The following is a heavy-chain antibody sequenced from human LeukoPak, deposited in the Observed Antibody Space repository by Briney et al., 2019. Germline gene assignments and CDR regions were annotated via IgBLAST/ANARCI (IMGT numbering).Heavy chain of an antibody. J-gene: IGHJ4*02. D-gene: IGHD1-1*01. Sequence: GGSLRLSCAASGFTFSSYAMSWVRQAPGKGLEWVSAISGSGGSTYYADSVKGRFTISRDNSKNKLYLQMNSLIAEDTSVYYCAKGYWNDPGSTGFDYWGQGTLVTVSS. CDR1: GFTFSSYA. CDR2: ISGSGGST. V-gene: IGHV3-23*01. CDR3: AKGYWNDPGSTGFDY.